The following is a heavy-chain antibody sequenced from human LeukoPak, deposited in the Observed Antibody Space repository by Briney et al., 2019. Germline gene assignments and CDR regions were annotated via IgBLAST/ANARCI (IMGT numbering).Heavy chain of an antibody. J-gene: IGHJ5*02. CDR2: ISAYNGNT. V-gene: IGHV1-18*01. Sequence: ASVKVSCKASGYTFTSYGISWVRQAPGQGLEWMGWISAYNGNTNYAQKLQGRVTMTTDTSTSTAYMELRSLRSDDTAVYYCARGYHYDSSGYLGDWFDPWGQGTLVTVSS. CDR3: ARGYHYDSSGYLGDWFDP. CDR1: GYTFTSYG. D-gene: IGHD3-22*01.